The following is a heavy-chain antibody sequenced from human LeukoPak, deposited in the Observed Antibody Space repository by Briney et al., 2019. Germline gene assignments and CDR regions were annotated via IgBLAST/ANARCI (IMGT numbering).Heavy chain of an antibody. V-gene: IGHV1-69*05. D-gene: IGHD2-2*01. J-gene: IGHJ4*02. CDR3: ARSKLRSTSWIFDY. CDR2: IIPIFGTA. Sequence: GASVKVSCKASGGTFSSYAISWVRQAPGQGLEWMGGIIPIFGTANYAQKFQGRVTITTDESTSTAYMELSSLRSEDTAVYYCARSKLRSTSWIFDYWGQGTLVNVSS. CDR1: GGTFSSYA.